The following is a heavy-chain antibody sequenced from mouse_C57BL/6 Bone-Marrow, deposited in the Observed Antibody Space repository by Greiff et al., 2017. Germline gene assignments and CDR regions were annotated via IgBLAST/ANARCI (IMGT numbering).Heavy chain of an antibody. CDR3: ARHEGDYDGFAY. Sequence: EVKLVESGGDLVKPGGSLKLSCAASGFTFSSYGMSWVRQTPDKRLEWVATISSGGSYTYYPDSVQGRFTITRDNATNTLYLQMSSLKSEDTAMYYCARHEGDYDGFAYWGQGTLVTVSA. CDR2: ISSGGSYT. J-gene: IGHJ3*01. D-gene: IGHD2-4*01. CDR1: GFTFSSYG. V-gene: IGHV5-6*01.